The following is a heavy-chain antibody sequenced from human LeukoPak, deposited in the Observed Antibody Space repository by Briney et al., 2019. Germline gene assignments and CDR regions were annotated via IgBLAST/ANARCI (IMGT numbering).Heavy chain of an antibody. CDR1: GFTFSSYW. Sequence: GGSLRLSCAASGFTFSSYWMHWVRQAPGKGLVWVSRINSDGSSTSYADSVKGRFTISRGNAKNTLYLQMNSLRAEDTAVYYCARAHNWKYGTFDYWGQGTLVTVSS. V-gene: IGHV3-74*01. CDR2: INSDGSST. D-gene: IGHD1-7*01. J-gene: IGHJ4*02. CDR3: ARAHNWKYGTFDY.